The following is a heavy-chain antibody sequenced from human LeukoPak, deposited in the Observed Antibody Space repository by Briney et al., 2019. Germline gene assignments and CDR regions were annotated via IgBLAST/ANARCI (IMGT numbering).Heavy chain of an antibody. CDR1: GFTFSSYS. Sequence: GGSLRLSCAASGFTFSSYSMNWVRQAPGKGLEWVSSISSSSSYIYYADSVKGRFTISRDNAKNSLYLQMNSLKTEDTAVYYCARNAVSGSYFLYYYMDVWGKGTTVTVSS. J-gene: IGHJ6*03. D-gene: IGHD1-26*01. CDR3: ARNAVSGSYFLYYYMDV. CDR2: ISSSSSYI. V-gene: IGHV3-21*04.